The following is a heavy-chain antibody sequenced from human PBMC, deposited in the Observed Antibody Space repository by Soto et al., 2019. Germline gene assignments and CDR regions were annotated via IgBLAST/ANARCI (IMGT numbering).Heavy chain of an antibody. CDR3: AADPSYYGDYFTFDI. Sequence: GASVKVSCKASGFTFTSSAMQWVRQARGQRLEWIGWIVVGSGNTNFAQKFQDRVTITRDKSTSTAYMELSSLRSEDTAVYYCAADPSYYGDYFTFDIGGQGTMVTVSS. V-gene: IGHV1-58*02. CDR2: IVVGSGNT. D-gene: IGHD4-17*01. CDR1: GFTFTSSA. J-gene: IGHJ3*02.